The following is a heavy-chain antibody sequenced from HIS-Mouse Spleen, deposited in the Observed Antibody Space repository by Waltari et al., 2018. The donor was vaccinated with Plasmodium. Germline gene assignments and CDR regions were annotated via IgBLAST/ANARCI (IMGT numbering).Heavy chain of an antibody. V-gene: IGHV3-23*01. J-gene: IGHJ4*02. CDR2: MRGRGGRT. CDR3: AKSSKGTGDLWDY. Sequence: EVQLLESGGGLVQPGGSLRLSCAASGFTFSSYAMSWVRQAAGKGLGWVSAMRGRGGRTDDAESVKGRFTSSRDNSKNTLYLQMNSLRAEDTAVYYCAKSSKGTGDLWDYWGQGTLVTVSS. D-gene: IGHD7-27*01. CDR1: GFTFSSYA.